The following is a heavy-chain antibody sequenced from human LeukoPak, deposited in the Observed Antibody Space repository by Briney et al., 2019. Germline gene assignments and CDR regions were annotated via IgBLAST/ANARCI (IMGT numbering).Heavy chain of an antibody. CDR3: ARALGSPLDY. J-gene: IGHJ4*02. Sequence: GCSLRLSCAASGFTFSSSWMHWVRQAPGRGLVWVSRLNSDGSATNYAASVKGRFTISRDNAKNTLYLQMNSLRAEDTAVYYCARALGSPLDYWGQGTLVTVSS. CDR1: GFTFSSSW. CDR2: LNSDGSAT. D-gene: IGHD1-26*01. V-gene: IGHV3-74*01.